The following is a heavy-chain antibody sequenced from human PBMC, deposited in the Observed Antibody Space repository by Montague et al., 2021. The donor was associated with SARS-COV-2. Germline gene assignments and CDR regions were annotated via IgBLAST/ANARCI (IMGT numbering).Heavy chain of an antibody. Sequence: SETLSLTCTVSGGSVSSSSYYWGWIRQPPGKGLEWIGTVSDSGSTSYNPSLKSRVTIPVDTPKNQFSLKLSSVTAADTAVYYCASSLSGNQERCDYWGHGTLVTVSS. D-gene: IGHD1-26*01. V-gene: IGHV4-39*07. CDR3: ASSLSGNQERCDY. J-gene: IGHJ4*01. CDR2: VSDSGST. CDR1: GGSVSSSSYY.